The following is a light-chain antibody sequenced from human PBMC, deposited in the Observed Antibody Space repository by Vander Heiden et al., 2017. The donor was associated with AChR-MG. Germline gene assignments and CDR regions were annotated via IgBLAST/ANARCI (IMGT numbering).Light chain of an antibody. CDR2: RDT. CDR3: QVSGSSDVV. J-gene: IGLJ2*01. CDR1: NIGRKL. V-gene: IGLV3-9*01. Sequence: SYELTQPMSVSVALGQTATITCGGNNIGRKLVHWYQQRPGQAPVLVIYRDTNRPSGIPERFSGFNSGTTATLIINGAQAGDDADYYCQVSGSSDVVFGGGTKLTVL.